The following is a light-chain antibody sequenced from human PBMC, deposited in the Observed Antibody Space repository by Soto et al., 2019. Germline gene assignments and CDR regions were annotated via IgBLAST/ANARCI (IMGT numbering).Light chain of an antibody. J-gene: IGLJ3*02. CDR3: TSCTRSNTWV. Sequence: QSVLTQPASVSGSLGQSITISCTGTSGDIGIYNFVSWFHQRPAKAPKLLIFEVHNRPSGVSDRFSASKSGNAASLTISGLQADDEGDYYCTSCTRSNTWVFGGGTKLTVL. V-gene: IGLV2-14*01. CDR1: SGDIGIYNF. CDR2: EVH.